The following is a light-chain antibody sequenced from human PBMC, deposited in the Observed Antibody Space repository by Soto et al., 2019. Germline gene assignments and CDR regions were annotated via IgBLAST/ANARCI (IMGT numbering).Light chain of an antibody. Sequence: EIVMTQSPATLSVSPGERATLSCSASHSVKSTLAWYQQKHGPTPKLLIYVASTSATGIAASFSGGGSGTAVSRTISSLQSEDFVVSYCLQYNVWPLTFGEGTKVEFK. V-gene: IGKV3-15*01. J-gene: IGKJ4*01. CDR2: VAS. CDR3: LQYNVWPLT. CDR1: HSVKST.